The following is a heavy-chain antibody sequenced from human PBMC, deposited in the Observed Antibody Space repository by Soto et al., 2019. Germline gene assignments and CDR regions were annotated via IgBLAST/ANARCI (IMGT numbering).Heavy chain of an antibody. CDR2: ISAYNGNT. CDR3: ARGYDFWSGYYLYGMDV. D-gene: IGHD3-3*01. V-gene: IGHV1-18*04. CDR1: GHTFTSYG. Sequence: ASVKVSCKASGHTFTSYGISWVRQAPGQGLEWMGWISAYNGNTNYAQKLQGRVTMTTDTSTSTAYMELRSLRSDDTAVYYCARGYDFWSGYYLYGMDVWGQGTTVTVSS. J-gene: IGHJ6*02.